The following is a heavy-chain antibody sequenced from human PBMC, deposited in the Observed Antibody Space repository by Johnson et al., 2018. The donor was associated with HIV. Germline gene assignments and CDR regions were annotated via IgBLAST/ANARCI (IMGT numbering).Heavy chain of an antibody. V-gene: IGHV3-30*02. CDR3: AKAPAKDHGGNSGAFAI. CDR1: GFTLTDHY. D-gene: IGHD4-23*01. CDR2: IRYDGNNK. Sequence: QVQLVESGGGLVQPGGSLRLSCVGSGFTLTDHYMDWVRQAPGKGLEWVAFIRYDGNNKYYADSVKCRFTVSRDNSKNTLYLQMNSLRAEYTAMYYCAKAPAKDHGGNSGAFAIWGQGTMVTVSS. J-gene: IGHJ3*02.